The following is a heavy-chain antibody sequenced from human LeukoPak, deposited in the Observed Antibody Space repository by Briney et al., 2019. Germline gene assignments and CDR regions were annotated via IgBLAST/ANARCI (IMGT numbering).Heavy chain of an antibody. D-gene: IGHD3-3*01. J-gene: IGHJ3*02. V-gene: IGHV4-39*07. Sequence: SETLSLTCTVSGGSISSSSYYWGWIRQPPGKGLEWIGSIYYSGSTYYNPSLKSRVTISVDTSKNQFSLKLSSVTAADTAVYYCARKGYDFWSGSMGSFDIWGQGTMVTVSS. CDR3: ARKGYDFWSGSMGSFDI. CDR2: IYYSGST. CDR1: GGSISSSSYY.